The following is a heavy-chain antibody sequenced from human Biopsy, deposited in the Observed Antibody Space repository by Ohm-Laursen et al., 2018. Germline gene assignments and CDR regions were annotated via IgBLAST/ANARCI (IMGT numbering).Heavy chain of an antibody. CDR2: IYSSGGS. J-gene: IGHJ2*01. V-gene: IGHV4-4*07. Sequence: GTLSLTCSVSGGSTNDYFWSWIRQPAGETLEWIGRIYSSGGSSYNPSLKSRISMSMDTSNNQFSLTLTTVTAADTAVYYCARTPGKAVAGRFLDLWGRGTLVTVSS. CDR3: ARTPGKAVAGRFLDL. D-gene: IGHD6-19*01. CDR1: GGSTNDYF.